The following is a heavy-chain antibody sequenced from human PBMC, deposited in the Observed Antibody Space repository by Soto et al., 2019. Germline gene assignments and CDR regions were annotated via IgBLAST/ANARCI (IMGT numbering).Heavy chain of an antibody. CDR2: IDPRDSQT. J-gene: IGHJ5*02. D-gene: IGHD1-26*01. Sequence: GESLKISCTGSGYTFTTFWISWVRQMPGKGLEWMGRIDPRDSQTNYSPSFQGHVTISVDKSISTAYLQWDSLKASDTAMYYCARLFCSTDTCDSWFDPWGQGALVTVSS. CDR1: GYTFTTFW. V-gene: IGHV5-10-1*01. CDR3: ARLFCSTDTCDSWFDP.